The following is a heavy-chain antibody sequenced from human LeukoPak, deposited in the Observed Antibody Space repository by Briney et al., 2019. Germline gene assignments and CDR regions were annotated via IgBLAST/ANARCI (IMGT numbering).Heavy chain of an antibody. D-gene: IGHD5-18*01. J-gene: IGHJ4*02. CDR3: ARVEYSYGLSPYFDY. V-gene: IGHV4-59*01. CDR1: GGSISSYY. Sequence: SETLSLTCTVSGGSISSYYWSWIRQPPGKGLEWIGYIYYSGSTNYNPSLKSRVTISVDTSKNQFSLKLSSVTAADTAVYYCARVEYSYGLSPYFDYWGQGTLVTVSS. CDR2: IYYSGST.